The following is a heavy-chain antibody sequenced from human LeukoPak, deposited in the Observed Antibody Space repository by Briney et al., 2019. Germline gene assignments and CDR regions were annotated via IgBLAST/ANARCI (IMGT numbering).Heavy chain of an antibody. CDR2: INNEGSTT. CDR1: GFTFSSYW. Sequence: PGGSLRLSCAASGFTFSSYWMHWVRQAPGKGLVWVSRINNEGSTTAYADSVKGRFTISRDNANNTVYLQMNSLRAEDTAVYYCARGVHYGMDVWGRGPRSPSPQ. CDR3: ARGVHYGMDV. J-gene: IGHJ6*01. V-gene: IGHV3-74*01. D-gene: IGHD6-6*01.